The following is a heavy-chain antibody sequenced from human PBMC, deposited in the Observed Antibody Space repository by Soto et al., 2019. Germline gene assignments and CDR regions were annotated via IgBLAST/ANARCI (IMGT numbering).Heavy chain of an antibody. CDR2: FDPEEDET. D-gene: IGHD1-26*01. CDR3: APGGGFAKWGHTSSFPYGMDV. J-gene: IGHJ6*02. Sequence: ASVKVSCKVSGTTFTDLSVHWLRQAPGKGLEGLGGFDPEEDETIYAQKLEGRAAMTEATSTDTAYMELSSLRSEDTAMYYSAPGGGFAKWGHTSSFPYGMDVWGEGAAVTV. CDR1: GTTFTDLS. V-gene: IGHV1-24*01.